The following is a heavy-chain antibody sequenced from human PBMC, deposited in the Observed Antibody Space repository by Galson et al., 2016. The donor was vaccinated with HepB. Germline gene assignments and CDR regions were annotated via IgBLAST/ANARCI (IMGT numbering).Heavy chain of an antibody. V-gene: IGHV3-74*01. Sequence: SLRLSCAASGFTFSVYWMHWVRQVPGKGLEWVSRITGDGSGSTSADSVKGRFTISRDNARNTVYLQLNSLRVEDTAVYYCARAGGVRCLDVWGQGTTVTVAS. CDR1: GFTFSVYW. CDR3: ARAGGVRCLDV. D-gene: IGHD3-10*02. J-gene: IGHJ6*02. CDR2: ITGDGSGS.